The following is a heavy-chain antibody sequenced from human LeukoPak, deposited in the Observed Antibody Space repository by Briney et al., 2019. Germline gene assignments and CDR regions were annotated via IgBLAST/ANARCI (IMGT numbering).Heavy chain of an antibody. J-gene: IGHJ4*02. Sequence: GGSLRLSCAASRLNFSSYGVHCVRQAPGEGREWVAVIWYDGSNKYYADSVKGRFTISRDNSKNTLYLQMNSRRAEDTAVYYCARDKRGSAACFDYWGQGTLVTVSS. CDR2: IWYDGSNK. V-gene: IGHV3-33*01. D-gene: IGHD2-2*01. CDR3: ARDKRGSAACFDY. CDR1: RLNFSSYG.